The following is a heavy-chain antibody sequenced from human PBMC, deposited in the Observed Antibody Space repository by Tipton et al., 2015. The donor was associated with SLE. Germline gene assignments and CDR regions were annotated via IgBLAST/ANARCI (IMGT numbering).Heavy chain of an antibody. D-gene: IGHD3-22*01. CDR2: ISSNGGST. Sequence: SLRLSCAASGFTFSSYAMHWVRQAPGKGLEYVSAISSNGGSTYYADSVKGRFTISRDNSKNTLYLQMSSLRAEDTAVYYCRYDSSGYAYYFDNWGRGTLVPVSS. J-gene: IGHJ4*02. CDR1: GFTFSSYA. CDR3: RYDSSGYAYYFDN. V-gene: IGHV3-64D*06.